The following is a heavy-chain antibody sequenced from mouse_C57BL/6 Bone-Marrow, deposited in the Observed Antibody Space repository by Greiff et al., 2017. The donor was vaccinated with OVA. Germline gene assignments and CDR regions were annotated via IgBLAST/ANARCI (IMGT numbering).Heavy chain of an antibody. J-gene: IGHJ2*01. Sequence: QVQLQQPGAELVRPGPSVKLSCKASGYTFTSYWMHWVKQRPGQGLEWIGVIDPSDSYTNYNQKFKGKATLTVDTSSSTAYMQLSSLTSEDSAVYYCARRAIWVFDYWGQGTTLTVSS. CDR1: GYTFTSYW. V-gene: IGHV1-59*01. CDR2: IDPSDSYT. CDR3: ARRAIWVFDY. D-gene: IGHD3-3*01.